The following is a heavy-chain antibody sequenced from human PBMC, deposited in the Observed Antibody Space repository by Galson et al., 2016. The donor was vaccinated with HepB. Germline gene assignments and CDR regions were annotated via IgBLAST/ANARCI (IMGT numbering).Heavy chain of an antibody. CDR2: IRQDGTEN. J-gene: IGHJ3*02. CDR1: GFTFRNYW. Sequence: SLRLSCAASGFTFRNYWMTWVRQAPGKGLEWVANIRQDGTENSYVDSAKGRFTTSRDNAKNSLYLQMSSLGVEDTGVYYCTALSYLGFDIWGQGTMVTVSP. CDR3: TALSYLGFDI. D-gene: IGHD3-16*02. V-gene: IGHV3-7*01.